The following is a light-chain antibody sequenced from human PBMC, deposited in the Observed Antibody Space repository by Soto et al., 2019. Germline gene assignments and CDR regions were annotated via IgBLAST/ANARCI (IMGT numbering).Light chain of an antibody. CDR3: QQYNSYWT. CDR1: QSISDW. CDR2: KAS. J-gene: IGKJ1*01. Sequence: DIQMTQSPSTLSAYVGDRVTITCRASQSISDWLAWYQQKPGKAPKLLIYKASSLESGVPSRFSGSGSGTEFTLTISSLQPDDFATYYCQQYNSYWTFGQGTKVEIK. V-gene: IGKV1-5*03.